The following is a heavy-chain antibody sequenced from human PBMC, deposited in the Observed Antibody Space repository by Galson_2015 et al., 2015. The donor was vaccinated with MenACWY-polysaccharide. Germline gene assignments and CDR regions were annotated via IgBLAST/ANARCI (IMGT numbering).Heavy chain of an antibody. CDR3: VRNPQQIASTVPMGRFDY. V-gene: IGHV7-4-1*02. J-gene: IGHJ4*02. CDR2: INTNTGNH. CDR1: GYTFTNYA. D-gene: IGHD4-17*01. Sequence: SVKVSCKAYGYTFTNYAMNWVRQAPGQGLEWLGWINTNTGNHTYAQGFTGRFVFSLDTSVSTAYLQISSLKAEDTAVYYCVRNPQQIASTVPMGRFDYVGQGTLVTVSS.